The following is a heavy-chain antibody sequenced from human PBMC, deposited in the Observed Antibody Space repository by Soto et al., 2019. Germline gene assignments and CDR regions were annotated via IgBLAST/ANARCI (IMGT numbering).Heavy chain of an antibody. V-gene: IGHV4-30-4*01. CDR3: AREVTVRGVDY. CDR2: IYYSGST. CDR1: GGSISSGDYY. D-gene: IGHD3-10*01. Sequence: PSETLSLTCTVSGGSISSGDYYWSWIRQPPGKGLEWIGYIYYSGSTYYNPSLKSRVTISVDTSKNQFSLKLSSVTAADTAVYYCAREVTVRGVDYWGQGTLVTVSS. J-gene: IGHJ4*02.